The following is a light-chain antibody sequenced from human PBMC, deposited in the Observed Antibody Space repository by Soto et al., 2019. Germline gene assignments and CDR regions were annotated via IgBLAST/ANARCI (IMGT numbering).Light chain of an antibody. V-gene: IGKV3-11*01. CDR3: QQRSNWPVT. CDR1: QSVSSY. Sequence: EIVLTQSPATLSLSPGERATLSCRASQSVSSYLAWYQQKPGQAPRLLIYDASNRDTAIPARFSGSGSGTDFTLPISSLEPEDFAVYYCQQRSNWPVTFGQGTRVEIK. J-gene: IGKJ1*01. CDR2: DAS.